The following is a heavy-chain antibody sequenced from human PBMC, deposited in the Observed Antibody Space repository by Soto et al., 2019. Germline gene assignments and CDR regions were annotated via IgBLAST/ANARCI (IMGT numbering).Heavy chain of an antibody. D-gene: IGHD3-10*01. CDR1: GCSISSGGYY. J-gene: IGHJ6*03. Sequence: PSETLSLTCTFSGCSISSGGYYWSWIPQHPGKGPEWIGYIYYSGSTYYNPSLKSRVTISVDTSKKQFSLKLSSVTAADTAVYYCAREGSEGYGSGSYHRDYYYYMDVWGKGTTVTVSS. V-gene: IGHV4-31*03. CDR2: IYYSGST. CDR3: AREGSEGYGSGSYHRDYYYYMDV.